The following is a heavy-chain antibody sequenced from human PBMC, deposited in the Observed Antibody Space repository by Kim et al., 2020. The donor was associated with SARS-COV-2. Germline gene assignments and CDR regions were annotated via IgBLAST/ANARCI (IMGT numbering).Heavy chain of an antibody. J-gene: IGHJ6*03. CDR2: ISGSGTTR. D-gene: IGHD3-16*01. V-gene: IGHV3-48*03. Sequence: GGSLRLSCLASGFTFSSFDMIWVRQTPAKRLEWIAYISGSGTTRYYRDAVRGRFTVSRDNGMSSLHLAMDSLRVEDTGVYFCARVSSDLYDFWG. CDR3: ARVSSDLYDF. CDR1: GFTFSSFD.